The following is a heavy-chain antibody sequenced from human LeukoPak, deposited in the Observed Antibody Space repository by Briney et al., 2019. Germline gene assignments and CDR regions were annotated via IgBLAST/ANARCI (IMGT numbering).Heavy chain of an antibody. J-gene: IGHJ4*02. CDR2: ISGGSGYI. V-gene: IGHV3-21*01. D-gene: IGHD6-13*01. CDR3: VGGPIAAAGEDY. Sequence: GGSLRLSCAASGFTFSSYSMNWVRQAPGKGLEWVSPISGGSGYIYYADSVKGRFTISRDNAKNSLYLQMNSLRAEATAVYYCVGGPIAAAGEDYWGQGILVTVSS. CDR1: GFTFSSYS.